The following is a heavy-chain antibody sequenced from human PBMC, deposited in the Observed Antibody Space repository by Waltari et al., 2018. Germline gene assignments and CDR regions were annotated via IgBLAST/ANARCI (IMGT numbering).Heavy chain of an antibody. CDR3: ATSSSRHDSSGLTHGAPSH. V-gene: IGHV3-33*01. J-gene: IGHJ4*02. Sequence: QVQLVESGGGVVQPGRSLRLSCAASGFTFSSYGMHWVRQAPGKGLEWVGVIWYDGSNKYYADSVKGRFTISRDNSKNTLYLQMNSLRAEDTAVYYCATSSSRHDSSGLTHGAPSHWGQGTLVTVSS. CDR1: GFTFSSYG. D-gene: IGHD3-22*01. CDR2: IWYDGSNK.